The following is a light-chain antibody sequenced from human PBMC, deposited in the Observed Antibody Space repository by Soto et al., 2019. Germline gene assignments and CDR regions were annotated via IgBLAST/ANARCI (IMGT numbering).Light chain of an antibody. CDR2: EVS. CDR3: CSSAGSNHV. J-gene: IGLJ1*01. CDR1: SSDVGAYNY. Sequence: QSVLTQPPSASGSPGQSVTISCTGTSSDVGAYNYVSWYQQHPGKAPKLMIYEVSKRPSGVPDRFSGSKSGNTASLTVSGLQAEDEADYYCCSSAGSNHVFGTGTKLTVL. V-gene: IGLV2-8*01.